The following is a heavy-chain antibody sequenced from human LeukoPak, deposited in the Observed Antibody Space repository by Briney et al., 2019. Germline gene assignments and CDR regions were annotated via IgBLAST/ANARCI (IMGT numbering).Heavy chain of an antibody. CDR3: AKADNDIRTVAAANDP. J-gene: IGHJ5*02. CDR2: ISGSGGST. V-gene: IGHV3-23*01. D-gene: IGHD6-13*01. Sequence: GGSLRLSCAASGFTFSSYAMSWVRQAPGKGLEWVSAISGSGGSTYYADSVKGRFTISRDNSKNTLYLQMNSLRAEDTAVYYCAKADNDIRTVAAANDPWGQGTLVTVSS. CDR1: GFTFSSYA.